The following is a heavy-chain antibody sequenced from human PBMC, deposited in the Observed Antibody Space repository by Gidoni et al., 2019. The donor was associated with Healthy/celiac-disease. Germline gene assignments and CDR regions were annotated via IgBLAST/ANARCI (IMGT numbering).Heavy chain of an antibody. D-gene: IGHD3-22*01. CDR2: IYYSGST. Sequence: QLQLQESGPGLVKPSETLSLTCTVSGASISSSSYYWDWIRQPPGQGLEWSGSIYYSGSTYYNPSLKSRVTISVDTSKNQFSLKLSSVTAADTAVYYCAGSYYDSSGYYYGGAFDIWGQGTMVTVSS. J-gene: IGHJ3*02. CDR1: GASISSSSYY. V-gene: IGHV4-39*01. CDR3: AGSYYDSSGYYYGGAFDI.